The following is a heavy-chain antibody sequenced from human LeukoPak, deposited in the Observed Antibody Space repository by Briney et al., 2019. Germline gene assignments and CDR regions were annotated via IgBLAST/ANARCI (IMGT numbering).Heavy chain of an antibody. CDR2: ISSSSSYI. Sequence: GGSLRLSCAASGFTFSSYSMNWVRQAPGKGLEWVSSISSSSSYIYYADSVKGRFTISRDNSRNTVYLQMNSLRTEDTAVYYCAKDRRVAPPAITPDSDFDYWGQGTLVTVSS. CDR3: AKDRRVAPPAITPDSDFDY. V-gene: IGHV3-21*01. CDR1: GFTFSSYS. D-gene: IGHD2-2*02. J-gene: IGHJ4*02.